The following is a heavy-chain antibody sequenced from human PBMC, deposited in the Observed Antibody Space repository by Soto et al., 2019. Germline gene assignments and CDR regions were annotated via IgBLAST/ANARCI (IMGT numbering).Heavy chain of an antibody. V-gene: IGHV3-21*01. CDR3: ARGPRGVATTLYYYYYYMDV. CDR2: ISSSSSYI. J-gene: IGHJ6*03. Sequence: GSLRLSCAASGFTFSSYSMNWVRQAPGKGLEWVSSISSSSSYIYYADSVKGRFTISRDNAKNSLYLQMNSLRAEDTAVYYCARGPRGVATTLYYYYYYMDVWGKGTTVTAP. CDR1: GFTFSSYS. D-gene: IGHD5-12*01.